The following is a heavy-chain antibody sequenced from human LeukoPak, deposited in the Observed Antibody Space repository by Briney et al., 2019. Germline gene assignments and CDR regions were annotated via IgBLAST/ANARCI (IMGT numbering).Heavy chain of an antibody. D-gene: IGHD6-19*01. CDR2: IRDSGSNT. Sequence: GGSLRLSCAASGFTFNTYDMSWVRQAPGKGLEWVSGIRDSGSNTYYADSVKGRFIISRDNSKKTLSLQMNSLRAEDTAVYYCAKEDGAVAGTTWGQGTLVTVSS. V-gene: IGHV3-23*01. CDR3: AKEDGAVAGTT. CDR1: GFTFNTYD. J-gene: IGHJ5*02.